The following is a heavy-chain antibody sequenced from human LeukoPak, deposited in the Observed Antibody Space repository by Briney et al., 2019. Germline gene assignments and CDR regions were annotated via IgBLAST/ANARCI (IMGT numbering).Heavy chain of an antibody. D-gene: IGHD1-26*01. CDR3: TTDGYSGSYSLGVY. J-gene: IGHJ4*02. CDR1: GFTSSNAW. V-gene: IGHV3-15*01. CDR2: IKSKTDGGTT. Sequence: GGSLRLSCAASGFTSSNAWMSWVRQAPGKGLEWVGRIKSKTDGGTTDYAAPVKGRFTISRDDSKNTLYLQMNSLKTEDTAVYYCTTDGYSGSYSLGVYWGQGTLVTVSS.